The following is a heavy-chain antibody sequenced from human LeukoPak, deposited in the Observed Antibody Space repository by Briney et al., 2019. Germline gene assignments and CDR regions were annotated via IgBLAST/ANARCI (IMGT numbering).Heavy chain of an antibody. J-gene: IGHJ5*02. CDR3: ATGAYCSSTSCYKTGWFDP. V-gene: IGHV1-24*01. Sequence: GASVKVSCKVSGYTLTELSMHWVRQAPGKGLEWMGGFDPEDGETIYAQKFQGRVTMTEDTSTDTACMELSSLRSEDTAVYYCATGAYCSSTSCYKTGWFDPWGQGTLVTVSS. CDR1: GYTLTELS. D-gene: IGHD2-2*02. CDR2: FDPEDGET.